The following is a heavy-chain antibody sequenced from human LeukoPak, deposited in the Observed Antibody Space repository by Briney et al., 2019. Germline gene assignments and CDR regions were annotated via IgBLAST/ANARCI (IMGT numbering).Heavy chain of an antibody. V-gene: IGHV4-30-2*03. CDR1: GGSISSGSYY. CDR3: ARRRVSIAAAGTFDY. Sequence: SQTLSLTCTVSGGSISSGSYYWSWIRQPAGKGLEWIGSIHYSGSTYYNPSLKSRVTTSVDTSKNQFSLKLSSVTAADTAVYYCARRRVSIAAAGTFDYWGQGTLVTVSS. D-gene: IGHD6-13*01. CDR2: IHYSGST. J-gene: IGHJ4*02.